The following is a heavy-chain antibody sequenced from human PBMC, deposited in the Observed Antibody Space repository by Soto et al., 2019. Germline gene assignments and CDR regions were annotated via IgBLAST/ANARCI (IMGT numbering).Heavy chain of an antibody. CDR2: ISYDGSNK. CDR3: AKLAGNSAAMGSFDY. D-gene: IGHD2-2*01. J-gene: IGHJ4*02. Sequence: QVQLVESGGGVVQPGRSLRLSCAASGFTFSSYGMHWVRQAPGKGLERVAVISYDGSNKYYADSVKGRFTISRDNSKNTLYLQMNSLRAEDTAVYYCAKLAGNSAAMGSFDYWGQGTLVTVSS. CDR1: GFTFSSYG. V-gene: IGHV3-30*18.